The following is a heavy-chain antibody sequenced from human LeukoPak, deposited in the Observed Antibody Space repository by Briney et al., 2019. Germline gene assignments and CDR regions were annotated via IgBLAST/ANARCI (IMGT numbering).Heavy chain of an antibody. Sequence: GGSLRLSCAASGFTFSSYGMHWVRQAPGKGLEWVAVIWYDGSNKCYADSVKGRFTISRDNSKNTLYLQMNSLRAEDTAVYYCAGDYGEYYYDMDVWGQGTTVTVSS. CDR2: IWYDGSNK. CDR1: GFTFSSYG. D-gene: IGHD4-17*01. CDR3: AGDYGEYYYDMDV. V-gene: IGHV3-33*01. J-gene: IGHJ6*02.